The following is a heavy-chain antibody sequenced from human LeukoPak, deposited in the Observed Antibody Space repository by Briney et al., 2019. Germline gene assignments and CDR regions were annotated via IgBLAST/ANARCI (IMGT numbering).Heavy chain of an antibody. CDR2: INHSGST. J-gene: IGHJ5*02. D-gene: IGHD6-13*01. V-gene: IGHV4-34*01. Sequence: PSETLSLTCAVYGGFFSGYYWSWIRQPPGKGLECIGEINHSGSTKFNTSLKSRVHISVDTSTIQFSLKLSSVTAADTDVYYCARAQYSSSWYRPRSWFDPWGQGTLVTVSS. CDR1: GGFFSGYY. CDR3: ARAQYSSSWYRPRSWFDP.